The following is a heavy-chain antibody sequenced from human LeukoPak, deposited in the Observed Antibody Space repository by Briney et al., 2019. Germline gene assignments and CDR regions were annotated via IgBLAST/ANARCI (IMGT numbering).Heavy chain of an antibody. D-gene: IGHD2-15*01. CDR3: ARVICSGGSCRFDY. CDR1: GGSIRGGIYY. J-gene: IGHJ4*02. V-gene: IGHV4-61*02. Sequence: SETLSLTCTVSGGSIRGGIYYWSWIRQPAGKGLEWIGRIYTSGSTNYNPSLKSRVTMSVDTSKNQFSLKLSSVTAADTAVYYCARVICSGGSCRFDYWGQGTLVTVSS. CDR2: IYTSGST.